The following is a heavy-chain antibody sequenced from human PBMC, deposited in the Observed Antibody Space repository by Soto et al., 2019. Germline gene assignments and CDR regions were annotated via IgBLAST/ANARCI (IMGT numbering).Heavy chain of an antibody. CDR2: IIPIFGTA. Sequence: SVKVSCKASGGTFSSYAISWVRQAPGQGLEWMGGIIPIFGTANYAQKFQGRVTITADESTSTAYMELSSLRSEDTAVYYCARGVAAPTWGNDYGMDVWGQGTTVTVSS. J-gene: IGHJ6*02. CDR1: GGTFSSYA. CDR3: ARGVAAPTWGNDYGMDV. D-gene: IGHD6-19*01. V-gene: IGHV1-69*13.